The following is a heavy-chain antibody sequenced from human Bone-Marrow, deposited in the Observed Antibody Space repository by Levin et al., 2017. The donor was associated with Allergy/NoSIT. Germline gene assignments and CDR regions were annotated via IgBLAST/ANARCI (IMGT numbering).Heavy chain of an antibody. CDR3: AKRDSGSGSSPPLWDY. V-gene: IGHV3-23*01. Sequence: PGGSLRLSCAASGFTFSNYGMAWVRQAPGKGLEWVSAISGSGDSTFYADSVKDRFTISRDNSKNTLSLQMNSLRADDTAIYYCAKRDSGSGSSPPLWDYWGQGTLVTVSS. D-gene: IGHD3-10*01. CDR1: GFTFSNYG. CDR2: ISGSGDST. J-gene: IGHJ4*02.